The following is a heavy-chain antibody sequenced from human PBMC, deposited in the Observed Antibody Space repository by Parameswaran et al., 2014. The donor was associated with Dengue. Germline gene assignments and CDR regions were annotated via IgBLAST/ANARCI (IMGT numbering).Heavy chain of an antibody. D-gene: IGHD3-3*01. CDR3: ASNYDFWSGQNYGMDV. J-gene: IGHJ6*02. Sequence: WVRQAPGQGLEWMGIINPSGGSTSYAQKFQGRVTMTRDTSTSTVYMELSSLRSEDTAVYYCASNYDFWSGQNYGMDVWGQGTTVTVSS. CDR2: INPSGGST. V-gene: IGHV1-46*01.